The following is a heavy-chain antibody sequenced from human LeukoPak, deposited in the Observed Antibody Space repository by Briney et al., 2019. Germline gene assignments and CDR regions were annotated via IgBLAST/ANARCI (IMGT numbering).Heavy chain of an antibody. V-gene: IGHV4-34*01. CDR1: GFSFSFYS. CDR3: ARRLGRKFGERFYYYHYMDV. Sequence: PGGSLRLSCAASGFSFSFYSMNWVRQPPGKGLEWIGEMNHSGSTNYNPSLKSRVTISVDTSKNQFSLKLSSVTAADTAVYYCARRLGRKFGERFYYYHYMDVWGKGTTVTISS. J-gene: IGHJ6*03. CDR2: MNHSGST. D-gene: IGHD3-10*01.